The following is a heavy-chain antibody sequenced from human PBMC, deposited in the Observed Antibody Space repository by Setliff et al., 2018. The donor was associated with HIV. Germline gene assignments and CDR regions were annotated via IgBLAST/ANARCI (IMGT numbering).Heavy chain of an antibody. CDR3: ARGARLLAGYSDRWDYYYMGV. CDR1: GGSISSSSYY. D-gene: IGHD6-13*01. V-gene: IGHV4-39*07. Sequence: SETLSLTCTVSGGSISSSSYYWGWVRQPPGKGLEWIGEINHSGSTHYNPSLKSRFTISVDTSKNQFSLKVNSVTAADTAVYHCARGARLLAGYSDRWDYYYMGVWGKGTTVTVSS. CDR2: INHSGST. J-gene: IGHJ6*03.